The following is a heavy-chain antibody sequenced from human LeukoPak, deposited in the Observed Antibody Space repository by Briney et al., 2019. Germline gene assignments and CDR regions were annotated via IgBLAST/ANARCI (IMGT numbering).Heavy chain of an antibody. Sequence: PGGSLRLSCAASGFTFSSYGMHWVRQGPGKGLEWVASIRYDGSNKYYADSVEGRFTISRDNSKNALYLQMNSLRPEDTAVYYCAKVSRRSPGPDYYYYYGMDVWGQGTTVTVSS. V-gene: IGHV3-30*02. J-gene: IGHJ6*02. D-gene: IGHD1-14*01. CDR1: GFTFSSYG. CDR3: AKVSRRSPGPDYYYYYGMDV. CDR2: IRYDGSNK.